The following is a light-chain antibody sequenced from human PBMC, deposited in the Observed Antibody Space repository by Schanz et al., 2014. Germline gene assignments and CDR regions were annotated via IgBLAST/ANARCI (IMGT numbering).Light chain of an antibody. V-gene: IGLV2-11*01. CDR3: ASYTSTSIVV. CDR1: SSDVGGYNY. CDR2: EVN. J-gene: IGLJ2*01. Sequence: QSALTQPRSVSGSPGQSVTISCTGTSSDVGGYNYVSWYQQHPGKAPKVLIFEVNKRPSGVPDRFSGSKSGNTASLTISGLQAEDEADFYCASYTSTSIVVFGGGTKLTVL.